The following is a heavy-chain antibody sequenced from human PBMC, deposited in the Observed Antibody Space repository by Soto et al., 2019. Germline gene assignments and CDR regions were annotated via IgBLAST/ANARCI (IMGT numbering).Heavy chain of an antibody. CDR1: GITFSTSW. J-gene: IGHJ3*02. V-gene: IGHV3-15*01. CDR2: IRSKSDGGTT. D-gene: IGHD6-13*01. CDR3: TTTRPGTNVFDN. Sequence: GGSLRLSCEASGITFSTSWMNWVRQAPGKGLEYIGRIRSKSDGGTTEYTAPVEGRFTISRDDSKNTMYLQMSGLKTEDTAVYYCTTTRPGTNVFDNWGQGTLVTVSS.